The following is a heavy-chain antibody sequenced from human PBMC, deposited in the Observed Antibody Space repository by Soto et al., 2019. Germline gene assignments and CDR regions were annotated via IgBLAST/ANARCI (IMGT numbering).Heavy chain of an antibody. J-gene: IGHJ6*02. CDR3: VTQRGSGKTSYYSMYV. Sequence: EVQLLESGGGLVQPGGSLRLSCETSGFSFNSYAMTWVRQAPGMGLEWVAVINYNSRATFHAQSVKGRFTISRDNSRNTVFLQMDSLRAEDTAVYYCVTQRGSGKTSYYSMYVWGLGTTVIFSS. CDR1: GFSFNSYA. D-gene: IGHD3-10*01. V-gene: IGHV3-23*01. CDR2: INYNSRAT.